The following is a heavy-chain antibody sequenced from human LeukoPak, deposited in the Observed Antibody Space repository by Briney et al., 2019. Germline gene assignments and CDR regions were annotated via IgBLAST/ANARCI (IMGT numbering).Heavy chain of an antibody. CDR3: AKAIAAPVWYFDL. CDR1: GFTFSSYG. V-gene: IGHV3-30*18. D-gene: IGHD6-13*01. J-gene: IGHJ2*01. Sequence: GRSLRLSCAASGFTFSSYGMHWVRQAPGKGLEWVAVISYDGSNKYYADSVKGRFTISRDNSKNTLYLQMNSLRAEDTAVYYCAKAIAAPVWYFDLWGRGTLVTVSS. CDR2: ISYDGSNK.